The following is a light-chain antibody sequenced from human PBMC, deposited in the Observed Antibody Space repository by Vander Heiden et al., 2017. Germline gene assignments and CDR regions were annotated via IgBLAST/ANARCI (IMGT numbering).Light chain of an antibody. CDR3: QQRSNWPALT. J-gene: IGKJ4*01. Sequence: EIVLTQSPATLSLSPGERATLSCRASPSVSSSLAWYQQKPGQAPRLLIYDASNRGTGIPARFSGSGSGTDFTLTISSLEPEDFAVYYCQQRSNWPALTFGGGTKVEIK. V-gene: IGKV3-11*01. CDR2: DAS. CDR1: PSVSSS.